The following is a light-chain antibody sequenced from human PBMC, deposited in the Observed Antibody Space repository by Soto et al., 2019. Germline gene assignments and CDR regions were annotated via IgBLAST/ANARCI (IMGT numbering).Light chain of an antibody. Sequence: QSALTQPASVSGSPGQSITISCTGTSSDVGGYNYVSWYQQHPGKAPNLVIYDVSNRPSGVSNRFSGSKSGNTASLTISGLQAEDEADYYCSSYTCSKTLVLGGGTKLTVL. CDR1: SSDVGGYNY. CDR3: SSYTCSKTLV. J-gene: IGLJ2*01. V-gene: IGLV2-14*03. CDR2: DVS.